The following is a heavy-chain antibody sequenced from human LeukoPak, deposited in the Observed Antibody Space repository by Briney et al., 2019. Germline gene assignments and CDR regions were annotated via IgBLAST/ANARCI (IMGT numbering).Heavy chain of an antibody. CDR3: AREQPSTQLHDY. D-gene: IGHD1-7*01. V-gene: IGHV1-2*02. J-gene: IGHJ4*02. Sequence: GASVKVSCKASEYTFTAYFMHWVRQAPGQGLEWMGWINPKSDGTNYAQKFQGRVTMTRDTSISTAFMELSRLRSDDTAVYYCAREQPSTQLHDYWGQGTLVTVSS. CDR2: INPKSDGT. CDR1: EYTFTAYF.